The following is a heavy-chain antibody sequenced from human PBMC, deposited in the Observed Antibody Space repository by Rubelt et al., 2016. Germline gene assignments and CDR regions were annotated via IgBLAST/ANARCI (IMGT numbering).Heavy chain of an antibody. V-gene: IGHV3-23*01. CDR3: ATGGSPYCSGGSCYSFVLPGWFDP. D-gene: IGHD2-15*01. CDR2: ST. J-gene: IGHJ5*02. Sequence: STYYADSVKGRFTISRDNSKNTLYLQMNSLRAEDTAVYYCATGGSPYCSGGSCYSFVLPGWFDPWGQGTLVTVSS.